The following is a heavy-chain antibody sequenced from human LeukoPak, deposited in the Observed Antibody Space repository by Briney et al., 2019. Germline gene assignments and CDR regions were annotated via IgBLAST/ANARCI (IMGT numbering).Heavy chain of an antibody. CDR2: IYYSGST. D-gene: IGHD3-22*01. V-gene: IGHV4-30-4*08. CDR3: AKYYYDSSGYPTEGY. J-gene: IGHJ4*02. Sequence: SETLSLTCTVSGGSISSGDYYWSWIRQPPGKGLEWIGYIYYSGSTYYNPFLKSRVTISVDTSKNQFSLKLSSVTAADTAVYYCAKYYYDSSGYPTEGYWGQGTLVTVSS. CDR1: GGSISSGDYY.